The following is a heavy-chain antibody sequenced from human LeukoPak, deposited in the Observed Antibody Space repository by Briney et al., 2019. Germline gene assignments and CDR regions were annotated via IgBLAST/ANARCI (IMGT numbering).Heavy chain of an antibody. V-gene: IGHV3-23*01. CDR3: ASSGSYRFDY. CDR2: VSDSGSST. Sequence: GGSLRLSCAASEFTFSNYAMSWVRQAPGKGLEWVSTVSDSGSSTYYADSVKGRFTISRDNAKNSLYLQMNSLRDEDTAVYYCASSGSYRFDYWGQGTLVTVSS. D-gene: IGHD1-26*01. J-gene: IGHJ4*02. CDR1: EFTFSNYA.